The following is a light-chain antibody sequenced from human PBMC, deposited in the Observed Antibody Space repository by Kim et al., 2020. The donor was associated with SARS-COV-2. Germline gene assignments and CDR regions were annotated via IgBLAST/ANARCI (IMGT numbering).Light chain of an antibody. CDR1: SSDVGNYNL. CDR2: EVS. V-gene: IGLV2-23*02. Sequence: QSALTEPASVSGSPGQSIAISCTGTSSDVGNYNLVSWYQHHPGKAPKLMIFEVSKRPSGVSNRFSGSKSGNTASLTISGLQAEDEADYYCCSYAGRWTGVFGGGTQLTVL. J-gene: IGLJ2*01. CDR3: CSYAGRWTGV.